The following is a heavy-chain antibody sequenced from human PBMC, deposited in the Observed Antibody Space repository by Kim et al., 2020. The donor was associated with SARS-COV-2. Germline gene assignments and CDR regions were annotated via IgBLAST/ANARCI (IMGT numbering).Heavy chain of an antibody. J-gene: IGHJ4*02. D-gene: IGHD3-22*01. Sequence: MGRFTISRDNSKNALYQQMNSLRADDTAVYYCANDSFSTYYDSSGYYFDYWGQGALVTVSS. CDR3: ANDSFSTYYDSSGYYFDY. V-gene: IGHV3-23*01.